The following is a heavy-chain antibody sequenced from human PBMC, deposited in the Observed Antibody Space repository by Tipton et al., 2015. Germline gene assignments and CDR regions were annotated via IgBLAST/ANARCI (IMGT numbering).Heavy chain of an antibody. Sequence: QSGPEVKEPGASVKVSCKTSGYTFKAYGISWVRQAPGQGLEWMGWITIYDGDTNYAPKFQGRVTMTIDTFTSTAYMELRSLRSDDTAVYYCARWGDDASGRHWGQGTLVTVSS. CDR3: ARWGDDASGRH. CDR2: ITIYDGDT. D-gene: IGHD1-26*01. V-gene: IGHV1-18*01. J-gene: IGHJ4*02. CDR1: GYTFKAYG.